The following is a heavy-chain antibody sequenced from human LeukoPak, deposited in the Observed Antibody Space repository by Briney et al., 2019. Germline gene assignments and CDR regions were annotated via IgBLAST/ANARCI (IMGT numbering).Heavy chain of an antibody. D-gene: IGHD3-16*01. Sequence: SETLSLTCTVSGGSISSYYWSWIRQPPGKGLEWIGSIYDSGSTYYNPSLKSRVTISVDASKNQFSLKLNSVTAADTAVYYCARHYGPWGQGTLVTVSS. CDR2: IYDSGST. CDR3: ARHYGP. J-gene: IGHJ5*02. V-gene: IGHV4-59*05. CDR1: GGSISSYY.